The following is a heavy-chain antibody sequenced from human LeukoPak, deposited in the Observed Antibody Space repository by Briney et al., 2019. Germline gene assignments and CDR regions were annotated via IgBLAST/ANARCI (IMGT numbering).Heavy chain of an antibody. CDR2: IYYSGTT. CDR1: GDSISGSGYY. Sequence: PSETLSLTCTVSGDSISGSGYYWNWIRQHPGKGLEWFGYIYYSGTTYYNPSLKSRVTMSVDTSKNQFSLKLSSVTAADTAVYYCAKTAAHYDILTGFSYYYGMDVWGQGTTVTVSS. V-gene: IGHV4-31*03. J-gene: IGHJ6*02. CDR3: AKTAAHYDILTGFSYYYGMDV. D-gene: IGHD3-9*01.